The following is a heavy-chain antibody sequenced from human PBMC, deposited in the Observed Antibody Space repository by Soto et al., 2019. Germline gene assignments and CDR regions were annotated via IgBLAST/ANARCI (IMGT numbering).Heavy chain of an antibody. D-gene: IGHD6-19*01. Sequence: QVQLVQSGAEVKKPGASVKVSCKASGYTFTYYAIDWVRQAPGQGLEWMGWINAGNGHTKYSQKFQGRVTITRDTYASTVYMELSSLRSEDTAVYYCARGPPYTIGWNDYWGQGTLVTVSS. J-gene: IGHJ4*02. CDR2: INAGNGHT. V-gene: IGHV1-3*01. CDR1: GYTFTYYA. CDR3: ARGPPYTIGWNDY.